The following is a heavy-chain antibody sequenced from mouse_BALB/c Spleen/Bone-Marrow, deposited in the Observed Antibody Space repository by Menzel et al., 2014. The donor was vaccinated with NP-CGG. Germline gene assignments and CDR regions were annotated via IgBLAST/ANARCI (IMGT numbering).Heavy chain of an antibody. CDR3: ARHAYYDQTEVSFVY. CDR2: ISGDGRYT. CDR1: GFSFSNYG. J-gene: IGHJ3*01. D-gene: IGHD2-4*01. V-gene: IGHV5-9-2*01. Sequence: ECGGGLVKSGGSLKLSCAASGFSFSNYGMSWVHQTPEKRLEWVATISGDGRYTFYSDSVKGRFTISRDNAKNNLYLQLSSLRSEDTALYYCARHAYYDQTEVSFVYWGQGTLVTVSA.